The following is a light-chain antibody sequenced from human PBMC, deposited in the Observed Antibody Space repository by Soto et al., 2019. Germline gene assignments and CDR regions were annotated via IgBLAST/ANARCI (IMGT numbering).Light chain of an antibody. CDR3: QQYGSSPWT. CDR2: GAS. J-gene: IGKJ1*01. Sequence: EIGVTHSPGTLSLSQGERATLSCRASQSVSSSYLAWYQQKPGQAPRLLIYGASSRATGIPDRFSGSGSGTDFTLTISRLEPEDFAVYYCQQYGSSPWTFCQVTKVDIK. V-gene: IGKV3-20*01. CDR1: QSVSSSY.